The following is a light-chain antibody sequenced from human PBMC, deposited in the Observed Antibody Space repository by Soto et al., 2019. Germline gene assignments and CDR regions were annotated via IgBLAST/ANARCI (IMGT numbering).Light chain of an antibody. CDR3: QQSYSTPPT. CDR1: QTISSY. J-gene: IGKJ1*01. Sequence: DIQMTQSPSSLSASVGDRVTITCRASQTISSYLNWYQQEPGKAPRVLIYAASSLQSEVPSRFSGSGSGTDFTLTISSLQPEDFATYFCQQSYSTPPTFGQGTKVEIK. V-gene: IGKV1-39*01. CDR2: AAS.